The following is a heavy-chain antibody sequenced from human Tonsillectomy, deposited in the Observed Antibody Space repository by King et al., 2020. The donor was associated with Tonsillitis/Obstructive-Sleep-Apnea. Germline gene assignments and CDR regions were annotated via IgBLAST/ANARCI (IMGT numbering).Heavy chain of an antibody. CDR2: ISYDGSNK. J-gene: IGHJ6*03. CDR3: ARGDDFWSGYSRYYMDV. D-gene: IGHD3-3*01. V-gene: IGHV3-30*04. CDR1: GFTFSSYV. Sequence: VQLVESGGGVVQPARSLRLSCAASGFTFSSYVMHWVRQAPGKGLEWVAVISYDGSNKYYADSVKGRFTISRDNSKNTLYLQMNSLRTEDTAVYYCARGDDFWSGYSRYYMDVWGKGTTVTVSS.